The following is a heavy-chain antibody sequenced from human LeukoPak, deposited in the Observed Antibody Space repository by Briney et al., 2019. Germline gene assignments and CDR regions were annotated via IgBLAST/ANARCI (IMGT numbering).Heavy chain of an antibody. D-gene: IGHD6-19*01. Sequence: PSETLSLTCAVYGGSFSGYYWSWIRQPPGKGLEWIGEINHSGSTNYNPSLKSRVTISVDTSKNQFSLKLSSVTAVDTAVYYCARRYLQWLVRRFYYFDYWGQGTLVTVSS. CDR2: INHSGST. J-gene: IGHJ4*02. CDR3: ARRYLQWLVRRFYYFDY. V-gene: IGHV4-34*01. CDR1: GGSFSGYY.